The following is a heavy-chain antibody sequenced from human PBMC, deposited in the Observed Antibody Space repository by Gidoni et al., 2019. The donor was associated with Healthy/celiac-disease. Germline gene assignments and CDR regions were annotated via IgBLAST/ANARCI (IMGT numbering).Heavy chain of an antibody. D-gene: IGHD3-3*01. Sequence: EVQLLESGGGLVQPGGSLRLSCAASGFPFSSDDMSWFSQAPGKGLECVSAISGSGGSTYYADSVKGRFTISRDNSKNTLYLQMNSLRAEDTAVYYCAKDNDFWSGYPHFDYWGQGTLVTVSS. CDR2: ISGSGGST. CDR1: GFPFSSDD. V-gene: IGHV3-23*01. CDR3: AKDNDFWSGYPHFDY. J-gene: IGHJ4*02.